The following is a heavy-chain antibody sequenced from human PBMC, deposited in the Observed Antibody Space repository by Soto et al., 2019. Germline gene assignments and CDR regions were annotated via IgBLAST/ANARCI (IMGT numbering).Heavy chain of an antibody. D-gene: IGHD5-12*01. CDR2: ISSSGSTI. CDR1: GFTFSDYY. Sequence: VQLVESGGGLVKPGGSLRLSCAASGFTFSDYYMSWIRQAPGKGMEWVSYISSSGSTIYYADSVKGPFTISRDNAKNSLDLQMNSLRAKDTDVYYCASSSDIVDTIIPDDFNIWGKGTMFTVSS. CDR3: ASSSDIVDTIIPDDFNI. V-gene: IGHV3-11*01. J-gene: IGHJ3*02.